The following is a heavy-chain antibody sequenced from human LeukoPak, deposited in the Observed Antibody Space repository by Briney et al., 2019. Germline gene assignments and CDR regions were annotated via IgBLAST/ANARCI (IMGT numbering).Heavy chain of an antibody. CDR1: GFTFSTSW. D-gene: IGHD5-12*01. J-gene: IGHJ4*02. CDR2: IKKDGSET. V-gene: IGHV3-7*03. CDR3: ARGRYSGTTYYFDY. Sequence: GGSLRLSCAASGFTFSTSWMSWVRQVPGKGLEWVANIKKDGSETYYVGSVKGRFTISRDNAKNSLYLQMNSLRAEDTAMYYCARGRYSGTTYYFDYWGQGTLVTVSS.